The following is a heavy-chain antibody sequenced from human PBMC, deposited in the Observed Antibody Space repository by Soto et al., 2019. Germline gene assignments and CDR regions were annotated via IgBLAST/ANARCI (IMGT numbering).Heavy chain of an antibody. J-gene: IGHJ4*02. CDR1: GYTFTSYW. CDR2: IYPGDSDT. CDR3: VRHRTSCSTTSCPIEY. V-gene: IGHV5-51*01. D-gene: IGHD2-2*01. Sequence: EVQLVQSGAEVKKPGESLMMSCKGSGYTFTSYWIGWVRQMPGKGLEWMAIIYPGDSDTRYSPSFQGQVTISADKSLNTAYLQWSGLGASDTAMYYCVRHRTSCSTTSCPIEYWGQGTLVTVSS.